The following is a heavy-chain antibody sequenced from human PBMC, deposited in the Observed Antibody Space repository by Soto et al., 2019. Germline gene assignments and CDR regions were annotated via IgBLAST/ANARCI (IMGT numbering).Heavy chain of an antibody. Sequence: QVQLVQSGAEVKKPGASVKVSCKASGYSFTTYNIHWVRQAPGPGLEWMGVVNPSSGSTSYAQKFQGSVTLTRDTSTSTVYIELSSLRSEDAAVYYCARWAPDAFHFWCQGTLVTVSS. J-gene: IGHJ3*01. V-gene: IGHV1-46*01. CDR3: ARWAPDAFHF. CDR2: VNPSSGST. CDR1: GYSFTTYN.